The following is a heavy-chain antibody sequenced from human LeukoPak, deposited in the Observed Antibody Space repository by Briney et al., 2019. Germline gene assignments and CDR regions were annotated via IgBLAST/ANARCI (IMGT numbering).Heavy chain of an antibody. J-gene: IGHJ4*02. CDR3: ARAAYSYGPRGFDY. Sequence: GGSLRLSCAASECTFSSYTMNWVRQAPGKGLEWGSSISSTSSYIYYADSVKGRFTLSRDNAKNSLYLQMNSLRAEDTAVYYCARAAYSYGPRGFDYWGQGTLVTVSS. CDR2: ISSTSSYI. CDR1: ECTFSSYT. V-gene: IGHV3-21*01. D-gene: IGHD5-18*01.